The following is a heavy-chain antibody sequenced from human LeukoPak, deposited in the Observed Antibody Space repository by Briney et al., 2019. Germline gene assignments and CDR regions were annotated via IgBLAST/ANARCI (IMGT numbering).Heavy chain of an antibody. Sequence: SETLSLTCTVSGGSISSSSYYWGWIRQPPGKGLEWIGSIYYSGSTYYNPSLKSRVTISVDTSKNQFSLKLSSVTAADTAVYYCARLNSSGSSYYYFDYWGQGTLVTVSS. V-gene: IGHV4-39*01. CDR3: ARLNSSGSSYYYFDY. D-gene: IGHD3-10*01. CDR2: IYYSGST. J-gene: IGHJ4*02. CDR1: GGSISSSSYY.